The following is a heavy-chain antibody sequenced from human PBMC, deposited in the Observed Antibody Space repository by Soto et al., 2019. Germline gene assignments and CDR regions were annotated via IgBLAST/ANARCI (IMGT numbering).Heavy chain of an antibody. CDR1: GGSISSSSYY. D-gene: IGHD2-2*01. V-gene: IGHV4-39*01. Sequence: QLQLQESGPGLVKPSETLSLTCTVSGGSISSSSYYWGWIRQPPGKGLEWIGSIYYSGSTYYNPYLKSRVTISVDTSKTQFSLKLSSVTAADTAVYYCGAGYCSTTSCYELHYWGQGTLVTVSS. J-gene: IGHJ4*02. CDR3: GAGYCSTTSCYELHY. CDR2: IYYSGST.